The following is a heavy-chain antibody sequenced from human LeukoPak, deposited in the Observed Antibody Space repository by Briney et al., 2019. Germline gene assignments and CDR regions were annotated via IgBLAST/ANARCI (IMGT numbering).Heavy chain of an antibody. CDR3: ARASSYYYDSSGYYYFY. V-gene: IGHV1-69*05. CDR1: GGTFSSYA. J-gene: IGHJ4*02. D-gene: IGHD3-22*01. CDR2: IIPIFGTA. Sequence: SVKVSCKASGGTFSSYAISRVRQAPGQGLEWMGRIIPIFGTANYAQKFQGRVTITTDESTSTAYMELSSLRSEDTAVYYCARASSYYYDSSGYYYFYWGQGTLVTVSS.